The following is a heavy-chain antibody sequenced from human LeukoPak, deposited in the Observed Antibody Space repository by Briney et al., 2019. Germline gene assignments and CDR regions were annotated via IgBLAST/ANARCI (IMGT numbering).Heavy chain of an antibody. J-gene: IGHJ3*02. D-gene: IGHD3-3*01. Sequence: PGGSLRLSCAASGFTLSSYSMNWVRQAPGKGLEWVSCISSSSSYIYYADSVKGRFTISRDNAKKSLYLQMNRLRAEDTAVYFCAKSAAAYYDLLSGYDAFDIWGQGTTVTVSS. V-gene: IGHV3-21*01. CDR1: GFTLSSYS. CDR3: AKSAAAYYDLLSGYDAFDI. CDR2: ISSSSSYI.